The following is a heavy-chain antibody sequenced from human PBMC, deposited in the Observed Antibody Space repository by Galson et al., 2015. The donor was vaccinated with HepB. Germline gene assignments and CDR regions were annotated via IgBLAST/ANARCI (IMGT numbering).Heavy chain of an antibody. J-gene: IGHJ4*02. D-gene: IGHD2-21*02. CDR1: GFTFSSYA. CDR3: ARVCRGGGDCYHFDY. Sequence: SLRLSCAASGFTFSSYAMSWVRQAPGKGLEWVANIKEDGSEKYYVDSVKGRFTVSTDNAKKSLYLQLNSLRAEDTAVYYCARVCRGGGDCYHFDYWGQGTLVTVSS. V-gene: IGHV3-7*03. CDR2: IKEDGSEK.